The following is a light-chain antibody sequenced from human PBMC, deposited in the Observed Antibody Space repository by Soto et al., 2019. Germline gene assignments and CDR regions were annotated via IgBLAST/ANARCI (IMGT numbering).Light chain of an antibody. V-gene: IGKV1-5*03. Sequence: DIQMTQSPSTLSASVGDRVTITCRASQSISSWLAWYQQKPGKAPNLLSYKSSSLESGAPTRFSGSGSVTEFTLTISSLHPDYFATYYCQQYESYSVTFGQGTRLEIK. CDR3: QQYESYSVT. CDR1: QSISSW. J-gene: IGKJ5*01. CDR2: KSS.